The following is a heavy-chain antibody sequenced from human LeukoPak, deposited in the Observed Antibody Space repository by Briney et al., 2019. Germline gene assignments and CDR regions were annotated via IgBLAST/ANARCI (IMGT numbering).Heavy chain of an antibody. CDR3: ARGPRGIAAAGINY. D-gene: IGHD6-13*01. CDR2: MNPNSGNT. Sequence: ASVKVSCKASGYTFTSYDINWVRQATGQGLEWMGWMNPNSGNTGYAQKFQGRVTMTRNSSISTAYMELSSLRSEDTAVYYCARGPRGIAAAGINYWGQGTLVTVSS. V-gene: IGHV1-8*01. CDR1: GYTFTSYD. J-gene: IGHJ4*02.